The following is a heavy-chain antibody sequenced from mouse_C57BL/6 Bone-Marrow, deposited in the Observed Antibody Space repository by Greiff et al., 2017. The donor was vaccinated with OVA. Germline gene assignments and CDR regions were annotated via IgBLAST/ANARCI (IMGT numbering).Heavy chain of an antibody. J-gene: IGHJ1*03. V-gene: IGHV3-8*01. D-gene: IGHD2-3*01. CDR1: GYSITSDY. Sequence: EVKLQESGPGLAKPSQTLSLTCSVTGYSITSDYWNWIRTFPGNKLEYMGYISYSGSTYYNPSLKSRISITRDTSKNQYYLQLNSVTTEDTATYYCARTGDGYWYFDVWGTGTTVTVSS. CDR3: ARTGDGYWYFDV. CDR2: ISYSGST.